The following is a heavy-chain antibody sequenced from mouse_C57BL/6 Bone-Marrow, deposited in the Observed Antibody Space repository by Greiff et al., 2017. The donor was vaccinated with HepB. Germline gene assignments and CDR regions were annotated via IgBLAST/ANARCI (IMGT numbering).Heavy chain of an antibody. CDR2: IDPETGGT. CDR3: TRDCY. Sequence: QVQLKESGAELVRPGASVTLSCKASGYTFTDYEMHWVKQTPVHGLEWIGAIDPETGGTAYNQKFKGKAILTADKSSSTAYMELRSLTSEDSAVYYCTRDCYWGQGTLVTVSA. CDR1: GYTFTDYE. V-gene: IGHV1-15*01. J-gene: IGHJ3*01.